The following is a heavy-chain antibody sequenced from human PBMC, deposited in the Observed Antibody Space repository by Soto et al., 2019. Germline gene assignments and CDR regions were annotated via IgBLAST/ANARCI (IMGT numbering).Heavy chain of an antibody. CDR2: VWNDGSSK. CDR1: EFTFNVFV. CDR3: ARGSSCDTTRCYNPAFFGP. J-gene: IGHJ5*02. Sequence: GGSLRLSCVASEFTFNVFVMHWVRQAPGKGLEWVAVVWNDGSSKNYADSVKGRFTISRDNSKNILYLQMNSLRAEDTAVYCCARGSSCDTTRCYNPAFFGPWGQGTLVTVSS. V-gene: IGHV3-33*01. D-gene: IGHD2-2*02.